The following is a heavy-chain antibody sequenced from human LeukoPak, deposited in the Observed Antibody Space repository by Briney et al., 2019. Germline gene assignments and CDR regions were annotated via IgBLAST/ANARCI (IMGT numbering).Heavy chain of an antibody. CDR2: INPNSGGT. Sequence: ASVKVSCKASGYIFTGYYMHWVRQAPGQGLEWMGWINPNSGGTNSAQKFQGRVTMTRDTSISTACMELSRLTSDDTAVYYCARHPYSGSYHFDYWGQGTLVTVSS. CDR1: GYIFTGYY. CDR3: ARHPYSGSYHFDY. D-gene: IGHD1-26*01. V-gene: IGHV1-2*02. J-gene: IGHJ4*02.